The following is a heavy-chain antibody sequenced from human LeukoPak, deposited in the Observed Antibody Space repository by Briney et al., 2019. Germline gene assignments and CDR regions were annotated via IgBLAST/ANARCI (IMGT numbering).Heavy chain of an antibody. V-gene: IGHV4-39*07. CDR2: IYYSGST. D-gene: IGHD5-24*01. CDR3: ARDLGGYNFYFDY. CDR1: GGSISSSSYY. Sequence: PSETLSLTCTVSGGSISSSSYYWGWIRQPPGKGLEWIGSIYYSGSTYYNPSPKSRVTISVDTSKNQFSLKLSSVTAADTAVYYCARDLGGYNFYFDYWGQGTLVTVSS. J-gene: IGHJ4*02.